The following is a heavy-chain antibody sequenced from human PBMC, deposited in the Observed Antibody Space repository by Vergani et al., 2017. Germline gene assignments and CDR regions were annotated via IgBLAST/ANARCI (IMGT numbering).Heavy chain of an antibody. D-gene: IGHD3-22*01. V-gene: IGHV5-51*01. J-gene: IGHJ4*02. CDR2: IHPADSDT. CDR1: GYSFTNYW. Sequence: EVQLVQSGAEVKKPGESLKISCQLSGYSFTNYWIGWVRQMPGKGLEWMGIIHPADSDTRYSPSFQGQVTISVDKSISTAYLQRSSLSASDSAMYYCARLYGRDSSGSKYFDYWGQGTLVTVSS. CDR3: ARLYGRDSSGSKYFDY.